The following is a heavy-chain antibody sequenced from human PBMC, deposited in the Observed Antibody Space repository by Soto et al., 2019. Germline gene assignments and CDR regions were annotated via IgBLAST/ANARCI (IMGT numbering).Heavy chain of an antibody. Sequence: GESLKISCQASGYSFSNFWIAWVRQMPGEGLEWLGIIYPDDSDTRYSPSFLGQVTISADKSIKTTYLQWSGLKASDTAIYFCASSVLVTSTMNYFDLWGQGTLVTVPQ. CDR1: GYSFSNFW. CDR2: IYPDDSDT. V-gene: IGHV5-51*01. J-gene: IGHJ4*02. CDR3: ASSVLVTSTMNYFDL. D-gene: IGHD2-8*02.